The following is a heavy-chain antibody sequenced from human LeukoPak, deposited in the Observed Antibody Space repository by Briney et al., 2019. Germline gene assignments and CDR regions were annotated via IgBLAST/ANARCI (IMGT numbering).Heavy chain of an antibody. Sequence: PSETLSLTCTVSGGSISSYYWSWIRQPPGKGLEWIGYIYYSGSTNYNPSLKSRVTLSVDTSKNQFSLKLSSVTAADTAVYYCARDSSGYDRGGFDYWGQGTLVTVSS. D-gene: IGHD5-12*01. CDR1: GGSISSYY. CDR3: ARDSSGYDRGGFDY. V-gene: IGHV4-59*01. J-gene: IGHJ4*02. CDR2: IYYSGST.